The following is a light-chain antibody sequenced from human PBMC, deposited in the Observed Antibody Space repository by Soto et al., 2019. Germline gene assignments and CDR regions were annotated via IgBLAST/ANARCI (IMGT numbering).Light chain of an antibody. CDR3: SSYTSSSTQV. V-gene: IGLV2-14*01. J-gene: IGLJ2*01. CDR1: SSDVGGYNY. CDR2: DVS. Sequence: QSALTQPAYVSGSPGQSITISCTGTSSDVGGYNYVSWYQQHPGKDPKLMIYDVSNRPSGVSNRVSGSKSGNTAALTISGLQAEDEADYYCSSYTSSSTQVFGGGTKVTVL.